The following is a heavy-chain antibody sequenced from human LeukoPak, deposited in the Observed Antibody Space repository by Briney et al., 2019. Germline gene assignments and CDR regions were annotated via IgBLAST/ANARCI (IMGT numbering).Heavy chain of an antibody. Sequence: ASVKVSCKVSGYTLTELSMHWVRQAPGKGLEWMGGFDPEDGETIYAQKFQGRVTMTEDTSTDTAYMELNSLRSEDTAVYYCATWSSRRVWRLLWEPLAGQHCLQWGQSTLVPVSS. V-gene: IGHV1-24*01. CDR3: ATWSSRRVWRLLWEPLAGQHCLQ. J-gene: IGHJ1*01. D-gene: IGHD3-10*01. CDR2: FDPEDGET. CDR1: GYTLTELS.